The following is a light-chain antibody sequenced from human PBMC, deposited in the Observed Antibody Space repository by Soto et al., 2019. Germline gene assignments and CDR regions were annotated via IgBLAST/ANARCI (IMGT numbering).Light chain of an antibody. Sequence: QSALTQPASVSGSPGQSITISCTGTSSDVGSYNLVSWYQHHPGKAPKLIIYEGTKRPSGVSNRFSGSKSGNTASLTISGLRAEDEADYYCCSYAGSTRLFGTGTKLTVL. CDR1: SSDVGSYNL. CDR3: CSYAGSTRL. J-gene: IGLJ1*01. CDR2: EGT. V-gene: IGLV2-23*01.